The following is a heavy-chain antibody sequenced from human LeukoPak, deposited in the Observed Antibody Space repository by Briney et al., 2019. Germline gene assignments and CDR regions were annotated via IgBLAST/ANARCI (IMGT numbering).Heavy chain of an antibody. Sequence: GGSLGLSCAASGFTFRNYVIHWVRQAPGKGLEWVAVTSSDLNVKLYADSVKGRFTISRNNSRSTLYLQMNSLRPEDTAIYYCAREGYYGSGSPPSLYFDYWGQGTLVTVSS. J-gene: IGHJ4*02. CDR1: GFTFRNYV. CDR3: AREGYYGSGSPPSLYFDY. D-gene: IGHD3-10*01. CDR2: TSSDLNVK. V-gene: IGHV3-30-3*01.